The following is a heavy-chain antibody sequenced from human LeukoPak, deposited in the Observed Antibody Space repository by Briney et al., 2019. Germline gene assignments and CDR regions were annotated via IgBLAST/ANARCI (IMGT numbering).Heavy chain of an antibody. Sequence: PAGSLTLSCAASGFTVSSNYMSWVRQAPGKGLEWVSVIYSGGRTYYADSVKRRFTISRDNSKNTLYLQMNSLRAEDTAVYYCARDMVTGHDYWGQGTLVTVSS. J-gene: IGHJ4*02. D-gene: IGHD2-21*02. CDR1: GFTVSSNY. CDR2: IYSGGRT. CDR3: ARDMVTGHDY. V-gene: IGHV3-53*01.